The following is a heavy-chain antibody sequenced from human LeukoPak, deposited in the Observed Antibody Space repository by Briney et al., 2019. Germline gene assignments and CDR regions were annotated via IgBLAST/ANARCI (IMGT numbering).Heavy chain of an antibody. J-gene: IGHJ4*02. CDR3: ARDAPFLLRGDYTKGDY. V-gene: IGHV1-18*04. D-gene: IGHD4-11*01. CDR2: ISGYNGNT. Sequence: GASVKVSCKASGYTFTGYYMHWVRQAPGQGLEWMGWISGYNGNTNYAQKVQDRVTMMTDTSTSTAYMELRSLRSDDTAVYYCARDAPFLLRGDYTKGDYWGQGTLVTVSS. CDR1: GYTFTGYY.